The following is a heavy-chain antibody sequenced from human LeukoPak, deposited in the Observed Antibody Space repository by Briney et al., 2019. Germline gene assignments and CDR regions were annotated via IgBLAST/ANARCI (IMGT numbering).Heavy chain of an antibody. V-gene: IGHV4-39*07. J-gene: IGHJ4*02. CDR2: IYYSGST. D-gene: IGHD3-3*01. CDR1: GGSISSSSYY. CDR3: ASKHDFWSGLLS. Sequence: KTSETLSLTCTVSGGSISSSSYYWGWIRQPPGKGLEWIGSIYYSGSTYYNPSLKSRVTISVDTSKNQFSLKLSSVTAADTAVYYCASKHDFWSGLLSWGQGTLVTVSS.